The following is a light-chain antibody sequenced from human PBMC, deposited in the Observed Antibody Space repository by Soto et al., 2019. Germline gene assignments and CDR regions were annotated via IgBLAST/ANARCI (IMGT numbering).Light chain of an antibody. J-gene: IGKJ5*01. CDR3: QQRSNWPPSIT. V-gene: IGKV3-11*01. Sequence: EIVLTQSPSTLFLSPEERATLSCRASQSISSYLAWHQQKPGQAPRLLIYDASNRATGIPARFSGSGSGTDFTLTISSLEPEDFAVYYCQQRSNWPPSITFGQGTRLEIK. CDR1: QSISSY. CDR2: DAS.